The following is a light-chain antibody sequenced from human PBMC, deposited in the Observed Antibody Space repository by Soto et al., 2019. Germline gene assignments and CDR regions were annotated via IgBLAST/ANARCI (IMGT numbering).Light chain of an antibody. CDR2: EVS. CDR3: SSYTTISTLEV. J-gene: IGLJ3*02. V-gene: IGLV2-14*01. CDR1: SSDVGGYNY. Sequence: QSALTQPASVSGSPGQSITISCTGTSSDVGGYNYVSWYQQHPGKAPKLMIYEVSNRPSGVSNRFSGSKSSNTASLTISGLQAEDEADYYCSSYTTISTLEVFGGGTKLTVL.